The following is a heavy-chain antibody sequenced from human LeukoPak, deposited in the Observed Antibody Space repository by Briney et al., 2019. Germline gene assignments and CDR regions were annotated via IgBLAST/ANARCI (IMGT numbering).Heavy chain of an antibody. CDR3: ARGVTFDYGGNSSPFDY. V-gene: IGHV4-59*01. CDR1: GGSISSNY. J-gene: IGHJ4*02. CDR2: IYHSGST. Sequence: SESLSLTCTVSGGSISSNYWSWIRQPPGKGLEWIGFIYHSGSTNYNPSLKSRVAISIDTSTNQFVLKLNSVTAADTAVYYCARGVTFDYGGNSSPFDYWGPGTLVTVSS. D-gene: IGHD4-23*01.